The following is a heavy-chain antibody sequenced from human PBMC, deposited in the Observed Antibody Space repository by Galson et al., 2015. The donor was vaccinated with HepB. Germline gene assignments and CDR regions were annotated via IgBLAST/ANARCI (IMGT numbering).Heavy chain of an antibody. CDR2: TYYKSKWYN. CDR3: AGDPYTRGRYYYGMDV. CDR1: GDSVSSNSAA. J-gene: IGHJ6*02. D-gene: IGHD2-2*02. Sequence: CAISGDSVSSNSAAWNWLRQSPSRGLEWLGRTYYKSKWYNDYALSVKSRITINPDTSKNQFSLQLNSMTPEDTAVYYCAGDPYTRGRYYYGMDVWGQGTTVTVSS. V-gene: IGHV6-1*01.